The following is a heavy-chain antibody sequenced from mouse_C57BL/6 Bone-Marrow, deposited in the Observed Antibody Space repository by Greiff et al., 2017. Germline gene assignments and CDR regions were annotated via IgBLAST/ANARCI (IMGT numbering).Heavy chain of an antibody. J-gene: IGHJ4*01. Sequence: VQLQQSGGGLVQPGGSLKLSCAASGFTFSDYGMAWVRKAPRKGPEWVAFISNLAYSIYYADTVTGRFTISSENAKNTLYLELSSLRSEDTAMYYCASAYDGYYDYAMDYWGQGTSVTVSS. CDR2: ISNLAYSI. V-gene: IGHV5-15*01. CDR1: GFTFSDYG. D-gene: IGHD2-3*01. CDR3: ASAYDGYYDYAMDY.